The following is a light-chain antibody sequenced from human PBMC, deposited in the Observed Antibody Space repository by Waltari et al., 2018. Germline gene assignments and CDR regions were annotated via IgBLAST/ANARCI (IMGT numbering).Light chain of an antibody. CDR2: GAS. CDR3: QQRSNWPPIT. CDR1: QSVSSY. J-gene: IGKJ5*01. Sequence: EIVLTQSPATLSLSPGERATLSCRASQSVSSYLAWYQQKPGQAPRLLIYGASNRATGIPARFSGRGSGTDFTLTSSSLEPEDFAFYYCQQRSNWPPITFGQGTRLEIK. V-gene: IGKV3-11*01.